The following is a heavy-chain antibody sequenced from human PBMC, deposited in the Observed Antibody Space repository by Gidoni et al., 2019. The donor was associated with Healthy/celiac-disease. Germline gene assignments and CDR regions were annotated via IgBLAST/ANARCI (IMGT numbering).Heavy chain of an antibody. D-gene: IGHD7-27*01. V-gene: IGHV3-30-3*01. CDR2: ISYDGSNK. J-gene: IGHJ6*02. CDR1: GFTVSSYD. CDR3: ACYLTGDCSYYCCMDV. Sequence: QVQLVESGGGVAQPGRSLRLSCAASGFTVSSYDRHWVRQAQGKGLEWVAFISYDGSNKYYAVSVKGRFTISRDNSKNALYLQMTSLRSEDTAVYSCACYLTGDCSYYCCMDVWGQGTTVTVSS.